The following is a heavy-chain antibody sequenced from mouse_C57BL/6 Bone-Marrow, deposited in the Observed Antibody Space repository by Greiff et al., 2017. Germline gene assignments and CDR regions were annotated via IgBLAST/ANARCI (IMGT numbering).Heavy chain of an antibody. CDR1: GFTFSSYG. CDR2: ISSGGSYT. V-gene: IGHV5-6*01. Sequence: EVHLVESGGDLVKPGGSLKLSCAASGFTFSSYGMSWVRQTPDKRLEWVATISSGGSYTYYPDSVKGRFTISRDKAKNTLYLQMSSLKSEDTAMYYCARHSWFAYWGQGTLVTVSA. J-gene: IGHJ3*01. CDR3: ARHSWFAY.